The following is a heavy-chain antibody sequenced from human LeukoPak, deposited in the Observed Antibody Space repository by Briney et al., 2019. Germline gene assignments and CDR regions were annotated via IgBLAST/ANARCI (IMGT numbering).Heavy chain of an antibody. CDR2: ISWDGGST. CDR3: AKGGYSYGYSVFDP. J-gene: IGHJ5*02. CDR1: GFTFDDYT. Sequence: PGGSLRLSCAASGFTFDDYTMHWVRQAPGKGLEWVSLISWDGGSTYYADSVKGRFTISRDNSKNSLYLQMNSLRTEDTALYYCAKGGYSYGYSVFDPWGQGTLVTVSS. V-gene: IGHV3-43*01. D-gene: IGHD5-18*01.